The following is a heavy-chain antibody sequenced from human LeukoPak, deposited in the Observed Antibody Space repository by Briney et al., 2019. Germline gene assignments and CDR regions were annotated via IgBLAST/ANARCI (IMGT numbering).Heavy chain of an antibody. Sequence: ASVKVSCKASGYTFTTYYMHWVRQAPGQGLEWMGIINPSCGSTRYAPKLQGSVTMTRDTSISTAYMELSTLRPDHTAVYYCARERTLTSCYDYWGQGTLVTVSS. CDR3: ARERTLTSCYDY. J-gene: IGHJ4*02. CDR2: INPSCGST. D-gene: IGHD2-15*01. V-gene: IGHV1-46*04. CDR1: GYTFTTYY.